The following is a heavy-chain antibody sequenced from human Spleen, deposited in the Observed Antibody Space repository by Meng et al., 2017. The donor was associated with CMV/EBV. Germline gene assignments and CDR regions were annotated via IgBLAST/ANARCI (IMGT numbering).Heavy chain of an antibody. D-gene: IGHD2-2*01. CDR3: VRGQGYCTSAGCLKYYFDS. J-gene: IGHJ4*02. Sequence: SETLSLTCTVSGYSISSGYYWGWIRQPPGKGLEWIGSIYHSGSTYYNPSLKSRVTISVDTSKNQFSLKLSSVTAADTAVYYCVRGQGYCTSAGCLKYYFDSWGQGTLVTVSS. CDR2: IYHSGST. CDR1: GYSISSGYY. V-gene: IGHV4-38-2*02.